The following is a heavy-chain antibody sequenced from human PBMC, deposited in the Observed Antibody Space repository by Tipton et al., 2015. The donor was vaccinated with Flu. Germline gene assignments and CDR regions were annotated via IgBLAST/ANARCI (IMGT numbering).Heavy chain of an antibody. CDR3: ARGSGSGTDVTFYF. V-gene: IGHV4-4*07. CDR2: MYVSGST. CDR1: GDSINNYY. Sequence: TLSLTCTVSGDSINNYYWSWIRQPAGKGLEWIGRMYVSGSTKYNPSLKSRITMSVDTSKNQFSLKLSSVTAADTAVYYCARGSGSGTDVTFYFWGQGTLVTVSS. J-gene: IGHJ4*02. D-gene: IGHD3-10*01.